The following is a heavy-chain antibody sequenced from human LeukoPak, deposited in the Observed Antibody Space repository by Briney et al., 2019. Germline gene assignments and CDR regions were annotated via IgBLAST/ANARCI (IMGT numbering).Heavy chain of an antibody. CDR2: IIPILGIA. CDR1: ACTFSIYA. Sequence: AAAVKLSCKSSACTFSIYAISWVRQAPGQGLEWMGRIIPILGIANYAQKFQGRVTITADKSTSTAYMELSSLGSEDRAVYYCARGPVEMAAPSHYWGQGTLVTVSS. V-gene: IGHV1-69*04. D-gene: IGHD5-24*01. CDR3: ARGPVEMAAPSHY. J-gene: IGHJ4*02.